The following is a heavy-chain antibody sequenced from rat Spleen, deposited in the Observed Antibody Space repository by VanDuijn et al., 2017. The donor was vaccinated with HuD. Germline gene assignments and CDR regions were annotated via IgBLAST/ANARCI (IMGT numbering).Heavy chain of an antibody. Sequence: QVQMKETGPGLVQTTQTLSVTCTVSGFSLTSYGVHGVRQAPGKGLEWMGVIWGDGNTNYNSALKSRLSISRNTSKSQVFLTMNSLQTDDTAVYYCAELTSDFWGPGTMVTVSS. V-gene: IGHV2-77*01. J-gene: IGHJ1*01. D-gene: IGHD1-11*01. CDR3: AELTSDF. CDR1: GFSLTSYG. CDR2: IWGDGNT.